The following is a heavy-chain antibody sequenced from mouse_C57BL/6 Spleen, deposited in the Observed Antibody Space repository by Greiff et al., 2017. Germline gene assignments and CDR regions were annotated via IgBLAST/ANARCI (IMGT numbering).Heavy chain of an antibody. CDR2: IYPGDGDT. CDR1: GYAFSSSW. Sequence: QVQLQQSGPELVKPGASVKISCKASGYAFSSSWMNWVKQRPGKGLEWIGRIYPGDGDTNYNGKFKGKATLTADKSSSTAYMQLSSLTSEDSAVYFCARSRSGIYAMDYWGQGTSVTVSS. V-gene: IGHV1-82*01. J-gene: IGHJ4*01. CDR3: ARSRSGIYAMDY.